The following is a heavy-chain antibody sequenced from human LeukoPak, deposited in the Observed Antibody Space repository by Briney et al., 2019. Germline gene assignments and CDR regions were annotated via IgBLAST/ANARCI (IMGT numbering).Heavy chain of an antibody. Sequence: GGSLRLSCAASGFTFNNYGMHWVRQAPGKGLEWVALIRYDGSDKYYADSVKGRFTISRDNSRNMLYLQMSSLRPEDTAVYYCARDGVVGAQYRGAYWYFDLWGRGTLVTVSS. V-gene: IGHV3-30*02. CDR2: IRYDGSDK. CDR1: GFTFNNYG. J-gene: IGHJ2*01. CDR3: ARDGVVGAQYRGAYWYFDL. D-gene: IGHD1-26*01.